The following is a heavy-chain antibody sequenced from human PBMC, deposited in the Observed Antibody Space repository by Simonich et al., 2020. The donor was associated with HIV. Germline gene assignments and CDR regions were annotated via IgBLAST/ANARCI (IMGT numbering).Heavy chain of an antibody. Sequence: QVRLVQSGTEVKKPGASVKVSCKASGYTFTNYGITWVRQAPGQGLEWMGWIRPYGGNTNYYQNLQGRVTMTTDTSTSTAYMELRSLRSDDTAVYYCATDSIGWSFDLWGRGTLVTVSS. V-gene: IGHV1-18*01. CDR3: ATDSIGWSFDL. J-gene: IGHJ2*01. CDR1: GYTFTNYG. CDR2: IRPYGGNT.